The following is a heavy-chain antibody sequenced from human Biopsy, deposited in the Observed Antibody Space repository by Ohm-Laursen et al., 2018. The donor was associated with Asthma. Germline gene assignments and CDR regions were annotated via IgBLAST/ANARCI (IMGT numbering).Heavy chain of an antibody. CDR1: GGIFTSYA. CDR2: VIPIIETT. V-gene: IGHV1-69*01. J-gene: IGHJ3*02. Sequence: SSVKVSCKASGGIFTSYAISWVRQAPGQGLEWMGEVIPIIETTNYAHDFQGRVTFIADESTSTFYMKLSSLRSEDTAVYYCARTYYDFLTGQVNDAFAMWGQGTMVTVSS. CDR3: ARTYYDFLTGQVNDAFAM. D-gene: IGHD3-9*01.